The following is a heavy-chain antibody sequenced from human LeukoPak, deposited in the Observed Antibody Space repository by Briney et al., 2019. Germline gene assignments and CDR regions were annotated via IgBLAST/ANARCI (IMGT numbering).Heavy chain of an antibody. J-gene: IGHJ4*02. V-gene: IGHV1-2*02. CDR2: INPNSGGT. Sequence: PGTSLRLSCAASGFTFSSNGMHWVRQAPGQGLEWMGWINPNSGGTNYAQKFQGRVTMTRDTSISTAYMELSRLRSDDTAVYYCARDTYYYDSSGYLDYWGQGTLVTVSS. CDR1: GFTFSSNG. CDR3: ARDTYYYDSSGYLDY. D-gene: IGHD3-22*01.